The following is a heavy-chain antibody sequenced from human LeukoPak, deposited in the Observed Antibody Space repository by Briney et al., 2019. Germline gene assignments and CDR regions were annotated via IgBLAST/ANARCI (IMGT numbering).Heavy chain of an antibody. Sequence: ASVKVSCKASGYTFTGYYMHWVRQAPGQGLEWMGIINPSGGSTSYAQKFQGRVTMTRDTSTSTVYMELSSLRSEDTAVYYCARDWFITMIVVANQPADYYGMDVWGQGTTVTVSS. CDR1: GYTFTGYY. V-gene: IGHV1-46*01. J-gene: IGHJ6*02. CDR2: INPSGGST. CDR3: ARDWFITMIVVANQPADYYGMDV. D-gene: IGHD3-22*01.